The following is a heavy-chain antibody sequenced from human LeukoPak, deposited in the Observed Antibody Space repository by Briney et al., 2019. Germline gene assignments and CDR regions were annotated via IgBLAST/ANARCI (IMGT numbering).Heavy chain of an antibody. V-gene: IGHV3-30*18. J-gene: IGHJ4*02. Sequence: PGRSLRLSCAASGFTFSSYGMHWVRQAPGKGLEWVAVISYDGSNKYYADSVKGRFTISRDNSKNTLYLQMNSLRAEDMALYYCAKDSGYDILTGYPDYWGQGTLVTVSS. D-gene: IGHD3-9*01. CDR1: GFTFSSYG. CDR3: AKDSGYDILTGYPDY. CDR2: ISYDGSNK.